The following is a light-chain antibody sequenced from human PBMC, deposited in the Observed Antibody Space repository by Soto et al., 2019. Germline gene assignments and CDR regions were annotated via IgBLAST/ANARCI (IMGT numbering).Light chain of an antibody. CDR3: QQYATSPPT. CDR1: QSVSSNF. V-gene: IGKV3-20*01. CDR2: GAS. Sequence: EIVLTQSPGALSLSPGERATLSCRASQSVSSNFLAWYQRKPGQSPRVLIYGASSRATGVPDRFSGSGSGTDFTLTINRLEPEDFAVYYCQQYATSPPTFGQGTKVDIK. J-gene: IGKJ1*01.